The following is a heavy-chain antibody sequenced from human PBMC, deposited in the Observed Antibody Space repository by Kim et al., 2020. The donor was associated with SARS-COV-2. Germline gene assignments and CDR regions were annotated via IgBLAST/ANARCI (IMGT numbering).Heavy chain of an antibody. J-gene: IGHJ3*01. CDR1: GYSFSTYY. V-gene: IGHV1-46*01. D-gene: IGHD3-22*01. CDR3: ARGGDPLVVVXGTDPFDV. CDR2: INPNGGTS. Sequence: SVKVSCKASGYSFSTYYINWVRQAPGQGLEWVGIINPNGGTSRYPQQFQGRVTXPRDTSTSTLSRELXSLRSEDTAVYYCARGGDPLVVVXGTDPFDVWGQGTMVXVSS.